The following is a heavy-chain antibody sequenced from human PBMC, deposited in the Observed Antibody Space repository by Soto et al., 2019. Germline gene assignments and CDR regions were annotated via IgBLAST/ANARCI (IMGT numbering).Heavy chain of an antibody. CDR1: GFTFSSYA. CDR3: AKDRQLRYFDWLSQADYYYGMDV. D-gene: IGHD3-9*01. J-gene: IGHJ6*02. V-gene: IGHV3-23*01. CDR2: ISGSGGST. Sequence: EVQLLESGGGLVEPGGSLRLSGAASGFTFSSYAMSWVREAPGKGLEWVSAISGSGGSTYYADSVKGRFTISRDNSKNTLYLQMNSLRAEDTAVYYCAKDRQLRYFDWLSQADYYYGMDVWGQGTTVTVSS.